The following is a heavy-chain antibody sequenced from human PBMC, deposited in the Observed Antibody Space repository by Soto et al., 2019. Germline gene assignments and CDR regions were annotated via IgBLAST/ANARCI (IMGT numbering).Heavy chain of an antibody. CDR2: ISAYNGNT. Sequence: ASVKVSCKASGYTFTSYGISWVRQAPGQGLEWMGWISAYNGNTNYAQKLQGRVTMTTDTSTSTAYMELRSLRSDDTAVYYCARVFESYCSSTSCPGAFDIWGQGTMVTVSS. J-gene: IGHJ3*02. V-gene: IGHV1-18*01. D-gene: IGHD2-2*01. CDR3: ARVFESYCSSTSCPGAFDI. CDR1: GYTFTSYG.